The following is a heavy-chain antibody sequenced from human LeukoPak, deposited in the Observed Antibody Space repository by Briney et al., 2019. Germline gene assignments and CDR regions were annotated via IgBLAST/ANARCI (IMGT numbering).Heavy chain of an antibody. CDR2: INHGART. V-gene: IGHV4-34*01. J-gene: IGHJ4*02. CDR3: ARGGYEGATRAHFDH. Sequence: SETLSLTCAVYGGSFRGYYWNWIRQFPGKGLEWIGEINHGARTNYNPSLKSRVTMSVDISKNQFSLKLSSVTAADTAVYYCARGGYEGATRAHFDHWGQGTLVTVSS. D-gene: IGHD1-26*01. CDR1: GGSFRGYY.